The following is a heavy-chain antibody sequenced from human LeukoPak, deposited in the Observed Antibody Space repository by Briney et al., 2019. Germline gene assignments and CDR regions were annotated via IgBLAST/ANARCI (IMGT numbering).Heavy chain of an antibody. J-gene: IGHJ4*02. D-gene: IGHD5-12*01. CDR2: IIPILGIA. Sequence: SVKVSCKASGGTFSSYAISWVRQAPGQGLEWMGRIIPILGIANYAQKFQGRVTITADESTSTAYMELNSLRSEDTAVYYCARDLGGNDQRGDYWGQGTLVTVPS. CDR3: ARDLGGNDQRGDY. CDR1: GGTFSSYA. V-gene: IGHV1-69*04.